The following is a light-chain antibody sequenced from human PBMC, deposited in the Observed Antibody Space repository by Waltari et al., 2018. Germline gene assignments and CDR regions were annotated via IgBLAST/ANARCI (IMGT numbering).Light chain of an antibody. CDR3: AAWDDSLNGWV. J-gene: IGLJ3*02. V-gene: IGLV1-44*01. CDR2: SNN. Sequence: QSVLTQPPSASGTPGQRVTISCSGSSSNIGGNTVNWYQQLPGTAPKLLIHSNNQRPSGVPDRFSGSKSATSASLAISGLQSEDEAEYYCAAWDDSLNGWVFGGGTKLTVL. CDR1: SSNIGGNT.